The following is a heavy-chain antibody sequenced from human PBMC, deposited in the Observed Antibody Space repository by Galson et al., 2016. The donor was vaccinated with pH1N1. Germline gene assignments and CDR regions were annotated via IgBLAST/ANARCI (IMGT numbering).Heavy chain of an antibody. CDR1: GHTFSSYY. CDR2: INPSDTTT. V-gene: IGHV1-46*01. J-gene: IGHJ4*02. Sequence: SVKVSCKASGHTFSSYYIHWVRQAPGQGLEWMGIINPSDTTTTYAQRFQARVTMTWDTSTSTVYMELSSLRSEDTAVYYCARDRGDEDNLLQLWLDYWGQGTLVTVSS. CDR3: ARDRGDEDNLLQLWLDY. D-gene: IGHD5-24*01.